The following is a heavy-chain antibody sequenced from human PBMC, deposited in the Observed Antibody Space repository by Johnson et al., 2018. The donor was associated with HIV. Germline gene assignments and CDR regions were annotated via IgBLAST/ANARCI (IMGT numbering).Heavy chain of an antibody. CDR2: ISWNGGST. V-gene: IGHV3-20*04. D-gene: IGHD5-12*01. Sequence: VQLVESGGCVVRPGGSLRLSCAASGLTFDDYGMSWVRQAPGKGLEWVSGISWNGGSTGYADSVKGRFSISRDNAKNSLYLQMNSLRAEDTALYYLARLRGYSGYDSFDIWGQGTMVTVSS. J-gene: IGHJ3*02. CDR1: GLTFDDYG. CDR3: ARLRGYSGYDSFDI.